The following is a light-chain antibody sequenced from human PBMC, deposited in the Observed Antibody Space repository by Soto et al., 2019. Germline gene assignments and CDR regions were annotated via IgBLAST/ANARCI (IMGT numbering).Light chain of an antibody. CDR3: KKYEYWPPRT. CDR2: GAV. V-gene: IGKV3-15*01. Sequence: EVVVTQSPDIVSVSPGESATLFFRTSQSVSTNVAWYQQKPGQAPRLLISGAVTRATGVSARFSGRGSGTEFTLTITSLQSEDLGVYYFKKYEYWPPRTFGQGTNVDIK. J-gene: IGKJ1*01. CDR1: QSVSTN.